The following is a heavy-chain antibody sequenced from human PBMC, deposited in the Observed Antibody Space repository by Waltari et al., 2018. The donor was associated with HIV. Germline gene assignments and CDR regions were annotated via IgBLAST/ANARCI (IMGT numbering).Heavy chain of an antibody. CDR2: IYYSGTT. CDR1: GGSVSSGSYY. J-gene: IGHJ4*02. CDR3: ARDRGDYVWGSYRFSLGY. V-gene: IGHV4-61*01. Sequence: QVQLQESGPGLVKPSETLSLTCTVSGGSVSSGSYYWSWIRQPPGKGLEWIGDIYYSGTTNYNPSLKSRVTISVDTSKNQFSLKLSSVTAADTAVYYCARDRGDYVWGSYRFSLGYWGQGTLVTVSS. D-gene: IGHD3-16*02.